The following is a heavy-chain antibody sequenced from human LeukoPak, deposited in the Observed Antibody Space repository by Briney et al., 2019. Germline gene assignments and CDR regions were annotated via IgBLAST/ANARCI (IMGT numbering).Heavy chain of an antibody. CDR3: ASRTYSSGHYDS. V-gene: IGHV3-21*01. Sequence: GGSLGLSCAASRFSLSSYCMNWVRQAPGKGLEWVSSICVGATYYADPLKGRFTICRDNAQNSLFLQLTNLRADDTAVFYCASRTYSSGHYDSWGQGTLVTVSS. CDR2: ICVGAT. CDR1: RFSLSSYC. D-gene: IGHD6-19*01. J-gene: IGHJ4*02.